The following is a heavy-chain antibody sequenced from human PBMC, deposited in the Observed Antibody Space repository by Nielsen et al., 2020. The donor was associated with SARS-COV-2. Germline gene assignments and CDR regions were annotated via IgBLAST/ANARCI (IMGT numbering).Heavy chain of an antibody. CDR1: GFTFSNAW. Sequence: GGSLRLSCAASGFTFSNAWMSWVRQAPGKGLEWVGRIKSKTDGGTTDYAAPVKGRFTISRDDSKNTLYLQMNSLKTEDTAVYYCTTEPTRGRGAYSFDYWGQGTLVTVSS. CDR2: IKSKTDGGTT. D-gene: IGHD3-10*01. V-gene: IGHV3-15*01. CDR3: TTEPTRGRGAYSFDY. J-gene: IGHJ4*02.